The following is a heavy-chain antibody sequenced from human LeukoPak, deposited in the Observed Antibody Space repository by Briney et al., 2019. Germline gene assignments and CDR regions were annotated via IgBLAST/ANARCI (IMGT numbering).Heavy chain of an antibody. Sequence: PSETLSLTCSVSGDSISTYHWNWIRQPPGKGLEWIGYIYYSGSTNYNPSLKSRVTISVDTSKNQFSLKLSSVTAADTAVYYCASSTPGRVGALLDFDYWGQGTLVTVSS. CDR2: IYYSGST. CDR1: GDSISTYH. V-gene: IGHV4-59*08. J-gene: IGHJ4*02. CDR3: ASSTPGRVGALLDFDY. D-gene: IGHD1-26*01.